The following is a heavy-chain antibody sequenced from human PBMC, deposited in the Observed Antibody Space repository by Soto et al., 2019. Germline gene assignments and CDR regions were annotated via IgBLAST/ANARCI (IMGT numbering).Heavy chain of an antibody. D-gene: IGHD2-2*01. J-gene: IGHJ4*02. Sequence: SETLSLTCTVSGGSISNSSYYWGWIRQPPGKGLEWIGSIYYSGSTYYNPSLKSRVTISVDTSRNQLSLKLSSVTAADTAVYYCARRASWDYWGQGTLVTVSS. CDR1: GGSISNSSYY. CDR2: IYYSGST. V-gene: IGHV4-39*01. CDR3: ARRASWDY.